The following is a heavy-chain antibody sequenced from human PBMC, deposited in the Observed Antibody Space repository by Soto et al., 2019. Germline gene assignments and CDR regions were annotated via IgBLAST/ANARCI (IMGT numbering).Heavy chain of an antibody. J-gene: IGHJ4*02. CDR1: GFTFSSYT. CDR3: ARGAVAGAGIPTYYFDY. CDR2: ISSSSAYI. V-gene: IGHV3-21*01. Sequence: GGSLRLSCAASGFTFSSYTMSWVRQAPGKGLEWVSSISSSSAYIYFADSLKGRFTISRDNAKNSLYLQVNSLRAEDTAVYYCARGAVAGAGIPTYYFDYWGQGTLVTVSS. D-gene: IGHD6-13*01.